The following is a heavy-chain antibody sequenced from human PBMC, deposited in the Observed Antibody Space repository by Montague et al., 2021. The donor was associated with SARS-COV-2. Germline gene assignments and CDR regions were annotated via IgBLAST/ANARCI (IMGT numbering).Heavy chain of an antibody. J-gene: IGHJ4*02. CDR1: GESFSGYY. Sequence: SETLSLTCAVYGESFSGYYWSWIRQPPGKGLEWIGEINHSGSTNSNPSLKSRLTISVDTSKNQFSLKLSSVTAADTAVYYCARPSCSSTSCYGPLWYWGQGTLSPSPQ. CDR2: INHSGST. V-gene: IGHV4-34*01. D-gene: IGHD2-2*01. CDR3: ARPSCSSTSCYGPLWY.